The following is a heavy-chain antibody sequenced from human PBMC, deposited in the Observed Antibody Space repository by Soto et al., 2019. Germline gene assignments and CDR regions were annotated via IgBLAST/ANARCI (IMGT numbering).Heavy chain of an antibody. Sequence: EVQLVESGGGLVQPGGSLRLSCAASGFTVSSNYMSWVRQAPGKGLEWVSVIYSGGSTYYADSVKGRFTISRDNSKNTLYLQMNSLRAEDTAVYYCAREIPYYYYMDVWGKGTTVTVSS. J-gene: IGHJ6*03. V-gene: IGHV3-66*01. CDR3: AREIPYYYYMDV. CDR1: GFTVSSNY. CDR2: IYSGGST. D-gene: IGHD2-2*02.